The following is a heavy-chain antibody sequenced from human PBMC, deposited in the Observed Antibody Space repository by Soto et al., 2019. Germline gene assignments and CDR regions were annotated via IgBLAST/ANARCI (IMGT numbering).Heavy chain of an antibody. CDR1: GGTFSSYA. V-gene: IGHV1-69*12. Sequence: QVQLVQSGAEVKKPGSSVKVSCKASGGTFSSYAISWVRQAPGQGLEWMGGIIPIFGTANYAQKFQGRVTITADETTSTAKMELSSLRADNTAVYCGAAAAARRYYYGMDVWGQGTTVTVSS. CDR2: IIPIFGTA. D-gene: IGHD6-6*01. CDR3: AAAAARRYYYGMDV. J-gene: IGHJ6*02.